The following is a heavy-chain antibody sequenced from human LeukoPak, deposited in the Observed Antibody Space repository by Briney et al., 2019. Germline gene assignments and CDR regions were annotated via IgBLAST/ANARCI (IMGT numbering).Heavy chain of an antibody. J-gene: IGHJ4*02. CDR3: ARNPYGSGSHNFDF. D-gene: IGHD3-10*01. CDR2: ISGSSNYI. CDR1: GFTFSFYS. V-gene: IGHV3-21*01. Sequence: PGGSLRLSCAASGFTFSFYSMNWVRQAPGKGLEWVSSISGSSNYIYYTDSVKGRFTISRDNAKNSLYLQMNSLRAEDTAVYYCARNPYGSGSHNFDFWGQGTLVTVSS.